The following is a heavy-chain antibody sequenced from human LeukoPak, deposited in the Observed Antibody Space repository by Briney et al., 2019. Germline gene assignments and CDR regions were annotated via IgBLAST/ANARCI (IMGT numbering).Heavy chain of an antibody. CDR3: ARDPDFSAFDI. V-gene: IGHV3-23*01. J-gene: IGHJ3*02. CDR2: IGGSGAST. CDR1: GFTLSTNA. D-gene: IGHD4-11*01. Sequence: GGSLRLSCLTSGFTLSTNAMSWVRQAPGKGLEWISGIGGSGASTYYADSVKGRFTISRDDSRNTLYLQMNSLRAEDTAVYYCARDPDFSAFDIWGQGTLVTVSS.